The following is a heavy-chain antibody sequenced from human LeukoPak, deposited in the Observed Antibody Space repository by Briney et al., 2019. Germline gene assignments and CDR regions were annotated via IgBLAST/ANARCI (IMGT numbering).Heavy chain of an antibody. D-gene: IGHD2-2*01. V-gene: IGHV3-23*01. CDR1: GFIFSSYA. CDR2: ISGRGGST. J-gene: IGHJ6*03. CDR3: ARAVKGVPAAKHYMDV. Sequence: PGGSLRLSCAASGFIFSSYAMSWVRQAPGKGLEWVSAISGRGGSTFYADSVKGRFTISRDNSKNTLYLQMNSLKTEDTAVYYCARAVKGVPAAKHYMDVWGKGTTVTVSS.